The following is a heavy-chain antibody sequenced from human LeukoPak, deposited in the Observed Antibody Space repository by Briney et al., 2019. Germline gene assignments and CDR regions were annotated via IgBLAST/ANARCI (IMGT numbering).Heavy chain of an antibody. Sequence: PGGSLRLSCAASGFTFSSYGMHWVRQAPGKGLEGVAFMRYDGSNKYYADSVKGRFPISRDNSKNTLYLQMNSLRAEDTAVYYCAKGYGVVPAASGHWGQGTLVTVSS. CDR1: GFTFSSYG. D-gene: IGHD2-2*01. CDR2: MRYDGSNK. J-gene: IGHJ4*02. CDR3: AKGYGVVPAASGH. V-gene: IGHV3-30*02.